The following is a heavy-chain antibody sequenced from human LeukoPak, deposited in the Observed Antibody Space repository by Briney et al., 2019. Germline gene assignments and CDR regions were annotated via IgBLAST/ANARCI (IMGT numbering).Heavy chain of an antibody. D-gene: IGHD4-17*01. Sequence: GGSLRLSXAASGFTFSSYAMTWVRQAPGKGLEWVSTIINSGATTYYADSVEGRFTISRDNSKNTLDLQMNSLRAEDTAAYYCAKDIHGDYGGLDYWGQGTLVTVSS. CDR1: GFTFSSYA. J-gene: IGHJ4*02. V-gene: IGHV3-23*01. CDR3: AKDIHGDYGGLDY. CDR2: IINSGATT.